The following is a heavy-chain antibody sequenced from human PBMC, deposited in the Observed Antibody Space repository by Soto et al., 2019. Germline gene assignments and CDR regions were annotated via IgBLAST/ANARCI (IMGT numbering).Heavy chain of an antibody. V-gene: IGHV3-23*01. CDR2: ISNRDGRT. D-gene: IGHD6-19*01. CDR3: AKDATRTGGWYYFDY. CDR1: GFTFSSYD. J-gene: IGHJ4*02. Sequence: GGSLRLSCAASGFTFSSYDMGWVRQAPGKGLEWVSAISNRDGRTYYADSVKGRFTISRDNSKNTLYLQMNSLGAEDTAVYYCAKDATRTGGWYYFDYWGQGTLVTVSS.